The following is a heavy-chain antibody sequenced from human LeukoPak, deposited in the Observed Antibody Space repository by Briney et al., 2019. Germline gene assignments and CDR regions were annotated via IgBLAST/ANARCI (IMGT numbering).Heavy chain of an antibody. V-gene: IGHV1-18*01. Sequence: GASVKVSCKASGYTFTSYGISWVRQAPGQGLEWMGWISAYNGNTNYAQKLQGRVTMTTDTSTSTAYMELRSLRSDDTAVYYCARISPKCGGDCAFFDYWGQGTLVTVSS. CDR3: ARISPKCGGDCAFFDY. CDR2: ISAYNGNT. CDR1: GYTFTSYG. J-gene: IGHJ4*02. D-gene: IGHD2-21*02.